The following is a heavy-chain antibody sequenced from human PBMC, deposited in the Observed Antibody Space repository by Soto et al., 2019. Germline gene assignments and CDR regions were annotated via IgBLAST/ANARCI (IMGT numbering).Heavy chain of an antibody. Sequence: QVQLQESGPGLVKPTATLTLTCTVSGDAISSGSYYWIWIRQPQGKGLEWIGFIYYTGSANYNASLRSLVTISVDTSKNQFSLRRNSVTAVDTAKYFCASLDSSGQLDYWGHGRLVIVST. CDR1: GDAISSGSYY. CDR2: IYYTGSA. V-gene: IGHV4-61*01. D-gene: IGHD3-22*01. CDR3: ASLDSSGQLDY. J-gene: IGHJ4*01.